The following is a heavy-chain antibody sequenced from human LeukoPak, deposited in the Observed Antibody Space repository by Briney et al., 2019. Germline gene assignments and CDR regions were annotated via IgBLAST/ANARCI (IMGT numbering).Heavy chain of an antibody. CDR2: IYYTGTT. Sequence: SQTLSLTCTVSGGSVRSGDYYWSWIRQPPEKGLEWIGYIYYTGTTYYNPSLKSRVTISVDTSKNQFSLKLSSVTAADTAVYYCARDRSAGGYYGSGSHIMDAFDIWGQGTMVTVSS. J-gene: IGHJ3*02. V-gene: IGHV4-30-4*08. CDR1: GGSVRSGDYY. D-gene: IGHD3-10*01. CDR3: ARDRSAGGYYGSGSHIMDAFDI.